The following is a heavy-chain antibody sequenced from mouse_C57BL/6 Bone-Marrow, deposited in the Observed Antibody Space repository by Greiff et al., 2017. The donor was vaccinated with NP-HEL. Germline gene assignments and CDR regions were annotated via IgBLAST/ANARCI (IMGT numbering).Heavy chain of an antibody. D-gene: IGHD2-3*01. J-gene: IGHJ2*01. Sequence: EVQLQESGGGLVKPGGSLKLSCAASGFTFSSYAMSWVRQTPEKRLEWVATISDGGSYTYYPDNVKGRFTISRDNAKNNLYLQMSHLKSEDTAMYYCARDGYDGYYVFDYWGQGTTLTVSS. CDR1: GFTFSSYA. V-gene: IGHV5-4*01. CDR2: ISDGGSYT. CDR3: ARDGYDGYYVFDY.